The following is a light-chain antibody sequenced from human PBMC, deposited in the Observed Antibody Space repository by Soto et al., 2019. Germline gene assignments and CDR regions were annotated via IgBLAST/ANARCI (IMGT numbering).Light chain of an antibody. CDR1: QSISSW. CDR3: QQYERYST. V-gene: IGKV1-5*03. CDR2: KAS. Sequence: DIQMTQSPSTLSASVGDRVTITCRASQSISSWLAWYQQKPGKAPKLLIYKASTLESGVPSRFSGSGFGTEFTLTISGLQPEDSATYYCQQYERYSTFGQGTKVEIK. J-gene: IGKJ1*01.